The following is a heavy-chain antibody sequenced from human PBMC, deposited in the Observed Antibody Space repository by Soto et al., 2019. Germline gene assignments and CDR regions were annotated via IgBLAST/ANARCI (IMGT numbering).Heavy chain of an antibody. CDR3: ARGRIIVAGGVDP. D-gene: IGHD6-19*01. CDR2: MNPSNGNT. CDR1: GYTFTSYD. J-gene: IGHJ5*02. V-gene: IGHV1-8*01. Sequence: QVQLVQSGAEVKKPGASVRVSCKASGYTFTSYDIIWVRQATGQGLEWMGWMNPSNGNTDSAEKFQGRLTMTRNTSISTVYMELSSLSFEDTAVYYCARGRIIVAGGVDPWGQGTLVTVSS.